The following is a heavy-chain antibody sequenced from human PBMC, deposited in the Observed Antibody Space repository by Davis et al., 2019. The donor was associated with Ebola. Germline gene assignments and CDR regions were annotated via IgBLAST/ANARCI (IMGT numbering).Heavy chain of an antibody. D-gene: IGHD6-19*01. Sequence: GESLKISCAASGFTFSSYAMHWVRQAPGKGLEWVAVISYDGSNKYYADSVKGRFTISRDNAKNSLYLQMNSLRAEDTALYYCAKDMHSSGWVFDYWGQGTLVTVSS. CDR3: AKDMHSSGWVFDY. J-gene: IGHJ4*02. CDR1: GFTFSSYA. V-gene: IGHV3-30*04. CDR2: ISYDGSNK.